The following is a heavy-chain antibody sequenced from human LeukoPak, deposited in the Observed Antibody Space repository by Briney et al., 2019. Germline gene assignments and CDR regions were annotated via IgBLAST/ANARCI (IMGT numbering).Heavy chain of an antibody. CDR3: ARDPHWGYYDSSGYYPEYFQH. V-gene: IGHV1-46*01. CDR2: INPSGGST. CDR1: GYTFTSYY. J-gene: IGHJ1*01. Sequence: ASVKVSCKASGYTFTSYYMHWVRQAPGQGLEWMGIINPSGGSTSYAQKFQGRVTMTRDMSTSTVYMELSSLRSDDTAVYYCARDPHWGYYDSSGYYPEYFQHWGQGTLVTVSS. D-gene: IGHD3-22*01.